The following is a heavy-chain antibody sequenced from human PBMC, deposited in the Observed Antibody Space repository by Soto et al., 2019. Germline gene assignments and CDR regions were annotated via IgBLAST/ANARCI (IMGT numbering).Heavy chain of an antibody. D-gene: IGHD3-16*02. CDR3: ARDSLGNVDF. V-gene: IGHV1-3*01. Sequence: QVQLVQSGAEVKKPGASVKVSCKASGYTFTTYVMHWVRQAPGHRLEWMGWIDAGNGNTRYSQNFQGRVTITRDTSASTAYMEVSSLRSEDTAVYYCARDSLGNVDFWGQGTLVTVSS. CDR2: IDAGNGNT. J-gene: IGHJ4*02. CDR1: GYTFTTYV.